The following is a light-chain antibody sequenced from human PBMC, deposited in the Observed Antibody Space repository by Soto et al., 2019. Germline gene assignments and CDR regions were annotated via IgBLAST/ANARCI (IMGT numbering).Light chain of an antibody. Sequence: IEVTQSPSSLAASLGDRVTITCRASQTIGTYVNWYRQKSGAAPELLIYDASTLQSGVPSRFRGGASGTDFTLTISSLQLDDFATYYGQQSYNSPLTFGQGTKVEI. J-gene: IGKJ1*01. CDR2: DAS. CDR1: QTIGTY. CDR3: QQSYNSPLT. V-gene: IGKV1-39*01.